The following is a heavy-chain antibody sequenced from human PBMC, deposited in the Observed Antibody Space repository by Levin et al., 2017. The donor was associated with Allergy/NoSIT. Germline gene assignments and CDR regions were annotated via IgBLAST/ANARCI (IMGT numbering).Heavy chain of an antibody. D-gene: IGHD3-10*01. CDR1: GFTFDDYA. Sequence: PGGSLRLSCAASGFTFDDYAMHWVRQAPGKGLEWVSGISWNSGSIGYADSVKGRFTISRDNAKNSLYLQMSSLRAEDTALYYCAKDINPVLRFREYGGAFDIWGQGTMVTVSS. J-gene: IGHJ3*02. CDR2: ISWNSGSI. V-gene: IGHV3-9*01. CDR3: AKDINPVLRFREYGGAFDI.